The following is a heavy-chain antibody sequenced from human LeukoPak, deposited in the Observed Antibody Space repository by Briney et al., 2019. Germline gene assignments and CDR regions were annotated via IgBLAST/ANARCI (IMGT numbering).Heavy chain of an antibody. D-gene: IGHD3-22*01. CDR3: ARENGYYYGSFDY. Sequence: GGSLRLSCAASGFTFSSYWMHWVRQAPGKGLVWVSRINSDGSSTSYADSVKGRFTISRDNAKNTLYLQMNSLRAEDTAAYYCARENGYYYGSFDYWGQGTLVTVSS. J-gene: IGHJ4*02. CDR2: INSDGSST. V-gene: IGHV3-74*01. CDR1: GFTFSSYW.